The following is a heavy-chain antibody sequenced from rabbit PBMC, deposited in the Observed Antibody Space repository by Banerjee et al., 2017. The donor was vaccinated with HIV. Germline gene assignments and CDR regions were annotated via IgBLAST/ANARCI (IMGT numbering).Heavy chain of an antibody. CDR1: GFDFSGYG. V-gene: IGHV1S39*01. CDR2: ITYVGRA. Sequence: QEQLVESGGGLVQPGGSLKVSCKASGFDFSGYGVSWVRQAPGKGLEWIGYITYVGRAYYANWVKGRFTISKTSWTTVTLQMTSLTAADTASYFCARVLHPDWDYFNLWGPGTLVTVS. D-gene: IGHD7-1*01. CDR3: ARVLHPDWDYFNL. J-gene: IGHJ4*01.